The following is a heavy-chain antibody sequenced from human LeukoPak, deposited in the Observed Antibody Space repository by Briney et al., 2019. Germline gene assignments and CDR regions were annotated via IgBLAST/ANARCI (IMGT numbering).Heavy chain of an antibody. CDR2: INPNSGGT. Sequence: ASVKVSCKAFGYTFTSNYMHWVRQAPGQGLEWMGWINPNSGGTNYAQKFQGRVTMTRDTSISTAYMELSRLRSDDTAVYYCARGAGYGPPFDYWGQGTLVTVSS. CDR3: ARGAGYGPPFDY. V-gene: IGHV1-2*02. CDR1: GYTFTSNY. D-gene: IGHD5-18*01. J-gene: IGHJ4*02.